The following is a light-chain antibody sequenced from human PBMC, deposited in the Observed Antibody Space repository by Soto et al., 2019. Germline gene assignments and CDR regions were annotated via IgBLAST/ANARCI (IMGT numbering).Light chain of an antibody. CDR1: SSDVGGYNY. Sequence: QSALTQPASVSGSPGQTITISCTGTSSDVGGYNYVSWYQQHPGKAPKLMIYDVNNRPSGVSNRFAGSTSGNTASLTISGRQAEDEADYSGSSYRSRSTLVVFGGGTKLTVL. CDR3: SSYRSRSTLVV. J-gene: IGLJ2*01. V-gene: IGLV2-14*01. CDR2: DVN.